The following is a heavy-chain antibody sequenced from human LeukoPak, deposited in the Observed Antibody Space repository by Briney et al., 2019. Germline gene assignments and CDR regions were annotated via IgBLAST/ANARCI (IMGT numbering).Heavy chain of an antibody. CDR2: IYYSGST. CDR3: ARERYCTNGVCYWFDP. D-gene: IGHD2-8*01. CDR1: GGSISSYC. J-gene: IGHJ5*02. V-gene: IGHV4-59*01. Sequence: SETLSLTCTASGGSISSYCWSWIRQPPGKGLEWIGYIYYSGSTNYNPSLKSRVTISVDTSKNQFSLKLSSVTAADTAVYYCARERYCTNGVCYWFDPWGQGTLVTVSS.